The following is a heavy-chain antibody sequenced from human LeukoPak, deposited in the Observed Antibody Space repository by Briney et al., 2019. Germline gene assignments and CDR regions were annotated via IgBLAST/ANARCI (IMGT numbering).Heavy chain of an antibody. CDR3: ARHFSWAWDI. Sequence: GGSLRLSCVVSGFTFSTYYMSWVRQAPGKGLEWVANIKEDGSEKSYVDSVKGRFTVSRDNAKNSLYLQMNSLRAEDTAVYFCARHFSWAWDIWGQGTMVTVS. J-gene: IGHJ3*02. D-gene: IGHD3-3*02. CDR2: IKEDGSEK. V-gene: IGHV3-7*01. CDR1: GFTFSTYY.